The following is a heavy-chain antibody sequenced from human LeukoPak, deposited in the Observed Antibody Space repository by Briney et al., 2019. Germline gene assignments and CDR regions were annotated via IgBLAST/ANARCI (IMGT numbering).Heavy chain of an antibody. CDR3: AKAPNSMVRGVTYQYYFDY. V-gene: IGHV3-23*01. D-gene: IGHD3-10*01. J-gene: IGHJ4*02. CDR2: ISGSGGST. CDR1: GFTFSSYG. Sequence: PGGSLRLSCAACGFTFSSYGMSWVRQAPGKGLEWVSAISGSGGSTYYADSVKGRFTISRDNSKNTLYLQMNSLRAEDTAVYYCAKAPNSMVRGVTYQYYFDYWGQGTLVTVSS.